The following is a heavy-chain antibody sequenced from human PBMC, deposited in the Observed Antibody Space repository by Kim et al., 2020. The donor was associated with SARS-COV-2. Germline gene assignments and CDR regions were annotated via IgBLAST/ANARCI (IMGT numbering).Heavy chain of an antibody. Sequence: ADTAKGRFTIARDNFKNTLYLQMNSLRAEDTAVYSCAKQAGVSHYYHMDVWGKGTTVTVSS. CDR3: AKQAGVSHYYHMDV. D-gene: IGHD6-13*01. J-gene: IGHJ6*03. V-gene: IGHV3-23*01.